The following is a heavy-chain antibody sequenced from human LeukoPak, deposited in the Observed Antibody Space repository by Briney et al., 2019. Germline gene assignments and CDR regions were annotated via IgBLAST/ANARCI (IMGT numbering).Heavy chain of an antibody. V-gene: IGHV3-74*01. CDR3: ARGPNSNWSGLDF. Sequence: GGSLRLSCTASGFSFSGHWMHWARQLPGKGLVWVSRISPAGSTTSYADSVKGRFTVSRDNAKNTLYLQVNNLRAEDTAVYYCARGPNSNWSGLDFWGQGTLLTVSS. CDR2: ISPAGSTT. CDR1: GFSFSGHW. J-gene: IGHJ4*02. D-gene: IGHD6-6*01.